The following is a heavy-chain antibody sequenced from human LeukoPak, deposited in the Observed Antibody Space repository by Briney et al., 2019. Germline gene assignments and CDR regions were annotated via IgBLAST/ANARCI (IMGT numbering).Heavy chain of an antibody. CDR1: GGTFSSYA. Sequence: SVKVSCKASGGTFSSYAISWVRQAPGQGLEWMGGIIPIFRTANYAHKFQGRVTITADESTSTAYMELSSLRSEDTAVYYCARGIHPDIVVVPAAHYYYYMDVWGKGTTVTVSS. CDR3: ARGIHPDIVVVPAAHYYYYMDV. J-gene: IGHJ6*03. D-gene: IGHD2-2*01. CDR2: IIPIFRTA. V-gene: IGHV1-69*13.